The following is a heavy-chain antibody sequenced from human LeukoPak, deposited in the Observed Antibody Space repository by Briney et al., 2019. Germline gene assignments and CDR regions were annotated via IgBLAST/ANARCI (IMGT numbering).Heavy chain of an antibody. V-gene: IGHV4-34*01. CDR1: GGSFSGYY. CDR2: INHSGST. Sequence: GSLRLSCAVYGGSFSGYYWSWIRQPPGKGLEWIGEINHSGSTNYNPSLKSRVTISVDTSKNQFSLKLSSVTAADTAVYYCARKDTPRLKGWFDPWGQGTLVTVSS. CDR3: ARKDTPRLKGWFDP. J-gene: IGHJ5*02.